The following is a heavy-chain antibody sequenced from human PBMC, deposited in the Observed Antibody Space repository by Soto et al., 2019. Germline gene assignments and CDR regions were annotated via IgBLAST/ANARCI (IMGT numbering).Heavy chain of an antibody. J-gene: IGHJ6*02. CDR2: INPKSAAT. V-gene: IGHV1-2*02. Sequence: ASVKVSCKASGYSVSDYFIQWVRQAPGQGLEWVAWINPKSAATNYAKKFQGRVSLTWDTSFSTAYMELTRLRPDDTAVYYCARIKWGLDYYNGMDVWGQGTTVTVSS. CDR3: ARIKWGLDYYNGMDV. CDR1: GYSVSDYF. D-gene: IGHD1-26*01.